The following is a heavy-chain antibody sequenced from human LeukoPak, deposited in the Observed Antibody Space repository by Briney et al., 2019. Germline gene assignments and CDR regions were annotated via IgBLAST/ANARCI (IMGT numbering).Heavy chain of an antibody. V-gene: IGHV1-69*05. CDR1: GGTFSSYA. D-gene: IGHD3-16*02. CDR3: ARTPLRGVIHRGAFDI. CDR2: IIPIFGTA. Sequence: SVKVSCKASGGTFSSYAISWVRQAPGQGLEWMGGIIPIFGTANYAQKFQGRVTITTDESTSTAYMELSSLRSEDTAVYYCARTPLRGVIHRGAFDIWGQGTMVTVSS. J-gene: IGHJ3*02.